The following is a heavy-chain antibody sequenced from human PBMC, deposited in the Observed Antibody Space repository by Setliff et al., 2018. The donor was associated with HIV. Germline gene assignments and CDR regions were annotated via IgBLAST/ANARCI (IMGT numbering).Heavy chain of an antibody. CDR2: INPNNGGT. Sequence: ASVKVSCKASGYTFTGYYMHWVRQAPGQGLEWMGWINPNNGGTNYAQKFQGRVTMTRDTSISTAYMELSRLRSDDTAVYYCARSGVPGWGPAAIEGYYYYYGMDVWGQGTTVTVSS. CDR3: ARSGVPGWGPAAIEGYYYYYGMDV. V-gene: IGHV1-2*02. D-gene: IGHD2-2*02. CDR1: GYTFTGYY. J-gene: IGHJ6*02.